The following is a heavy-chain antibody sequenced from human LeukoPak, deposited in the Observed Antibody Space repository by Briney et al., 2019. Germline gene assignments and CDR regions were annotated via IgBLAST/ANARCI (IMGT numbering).Heavy chain of an antibody. CDR2: IYTSGST. CDR3: AREGRGAYYYYYMDV. J-gene: IGHJ6*03. D-gene: IGHD3-10*01. CDR1: GGSISSGSYY. Sequence: PSETLSLTCTVSGGSISSGSYYWSWIRQLAGKGLECIGRIYTSGSTNYNPPLKTRVPISVDTSKNHFSLKLSSVTAADTAVYYCAREGRGAYYYYYMDVWGKGTTVTVSS. V-gene: IGHV4-61*02.